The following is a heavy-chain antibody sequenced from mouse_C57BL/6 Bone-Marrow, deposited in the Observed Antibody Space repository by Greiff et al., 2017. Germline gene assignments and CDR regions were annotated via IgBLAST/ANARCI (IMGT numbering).Heavy chain of an antibody. J-gene: IGHJ3*01. V-gene: IGHV1-62-2*01. CDR2: FYPGSGSI. CDR1: GYTFTEYT. D-gene: IGHD2-4*01. Sequence: QVQLQQSGAELAQPGASVKLSCKASGYTFTEYTIHWVKQRYGQGLEWIGWFYPGSGSIMYNEKFTDKATLTADKSSSTCYMELSRLTSEDSAVYFCARQRSYDFPWAYWGQGTLVTVAA. CDR3: ARQRSYDFPWAY.